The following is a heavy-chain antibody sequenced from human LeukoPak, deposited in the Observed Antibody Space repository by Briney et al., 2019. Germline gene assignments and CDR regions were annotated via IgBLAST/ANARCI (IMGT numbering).Heavy chain of an antibody. CDR2: ISSSGSTI. V-gene: IGHV3-11*01. Sequence: PGGSLRLSCAASGFTLSDYQMSWIRQAPGKGLEWVSDISSSGSTIYYADSVKGRFTISRDNAKNSLYLQMNSLRAEDTAVYYCARDITDITMVEAPYWYFDLWGRGTLVTVSS. D-gene: IGHD5-18*01. J-gene: IGHJ2*01. CDR3: ARDITDITMVEAPYWYFDL. CDR1: GFTLSDYQ.